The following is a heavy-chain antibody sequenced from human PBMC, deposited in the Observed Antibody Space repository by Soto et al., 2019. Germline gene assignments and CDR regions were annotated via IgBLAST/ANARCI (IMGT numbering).Heavy chain of an antibody. CDR3: AREGMFDYSYGYTANFDY. V-gene: IGHV1-46*03. CDR1: GYTFTSYY. D-gene: IGHD5-18*01. Sequence: ASVKVSCKASGYTFTSYYMHWVRQAPGQGLEWMGIINPSGGSTSYAQKFQGRVTMTRDTSTSTVYMELSSLRSEDTAVYYCAREGMFDYSYGYTANFDYWGQGTLVTVSS. CDR2: INPSGGST. J-gene: IGHJ4*02.